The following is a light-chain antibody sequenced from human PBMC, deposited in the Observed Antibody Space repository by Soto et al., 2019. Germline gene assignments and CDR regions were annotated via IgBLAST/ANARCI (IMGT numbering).Light chain of an antibody. V-gene: IGLV2-14*01. Sequence: QSALTQPASVSGSPGQSITISCTGTSSDVGGYNYVSWYQQHPGKAPKLMIYDVSNRPSGVSNRFSGSKSGNTASLTISGLQDEDEADYYCSSYTSSSTLAVVFGGGTKLTVL. CDR1: SSDVGGYNY. CDR3: SSYTSSSTLAVV. J-gene: IGLJ2*01. CDR2: DVS.